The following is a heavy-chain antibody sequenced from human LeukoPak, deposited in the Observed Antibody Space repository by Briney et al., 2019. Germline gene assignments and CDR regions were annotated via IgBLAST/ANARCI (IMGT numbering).Heavy chain of an antibody. CDR1: GGTFGSYA. CDR3: ARDSRLYGDYAKPFLEPDY. CDR2: IIPIFGTA. Sequence: GASVKVSCKASGGTFGSYAISWVRQAPGQGLEWMGGIIPIFGTANYAQKFQGRVTITADKSTSTAYMELSSLRSEDTAVYYCARDSRLYGDYAKPFLEPDYWGQGTLVTVSS. J-gene: IGHJ4*02. D-gene: IGHD4-17*01. V-gene: IGHV1-69*06.